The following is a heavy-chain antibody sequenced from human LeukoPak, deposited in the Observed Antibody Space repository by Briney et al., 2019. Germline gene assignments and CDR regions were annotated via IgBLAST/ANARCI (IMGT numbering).Heavy chain of an antibody. CDR2: ISGDGGST. J-gene: IGHJ6*02. CDR3: AKDRASYYGDSMDV. V-gene: IGHV3-43*02. Sequence: GGSLRLSCAASGFTFSNYAMSWVRQAPGKGLEWVSLISGDGGSTYYADSVKGRFTISRDNSKNSLYLQMNSLRTEDTALYYCAKDRASYYGDSMDVWGQGTTVTVSS. D-gene: IGHD4-17*01. CDR1: GFTFSNYA.